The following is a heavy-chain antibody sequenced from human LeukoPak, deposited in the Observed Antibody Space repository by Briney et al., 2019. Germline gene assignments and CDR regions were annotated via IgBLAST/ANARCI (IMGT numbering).Heavy chain of an antibody. V-gene: IGHV1-2*02. CDR1: GYTLTSYG. CDR2: INPNRGGP. CDR3: ARHMTREGTHKNDY. J-gene: IGHJ4*02. Sequence: SVEVYFQASGYTLTSYGISLVRPAPGQGLEWMGWINPNRGGPKYAQKLQDRVTMTRDTYISTAYMELSRLRSDHTAVYYCARHMTREGTHKNDYWGQGTLVTVSS.